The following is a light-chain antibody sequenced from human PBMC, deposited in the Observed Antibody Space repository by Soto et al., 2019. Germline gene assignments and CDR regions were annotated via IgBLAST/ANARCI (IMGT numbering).Light chain of an antibody. V-gene: IGKV1-39*01. J-gene: IGKJ2*01. Sequence: IQMTQSPSSLSTSVGDRVTITCRSNQSIVNYLNWYQHKPGRAPKLLISGSSTLQNAVPSRFSGSGSGTEFVLTINTLQAEDFATYYGQQGCSTPLSFGQGTKLEIK. CDR3: QQGCSTPLS. CDR2: GSS. CDR1: QSIVNY.